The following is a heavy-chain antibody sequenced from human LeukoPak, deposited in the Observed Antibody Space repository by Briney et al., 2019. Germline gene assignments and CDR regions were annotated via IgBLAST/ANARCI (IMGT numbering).Heavy chain of an antibody. J-gene: IGHJ4*02. D-gene: IGHD3-16*02. CDR1: GYTFTSYA. CDR3: ARARLRLGELSFEFDY. CDR2: INAGNGNT. Sequence: ASVKVSCKASGYTFTSYAMHWVRQAPGQRLEWMGWINAGNGNTKYSQKFHGRVTITRDTSASTAYMELSSLRSEDTAVYYCARARLRLGELSFEFDYWGQGTLVTVSS. V-gene: IGHV1-3*01.